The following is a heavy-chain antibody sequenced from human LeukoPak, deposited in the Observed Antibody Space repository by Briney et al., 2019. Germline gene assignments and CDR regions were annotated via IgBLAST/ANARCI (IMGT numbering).Heavy chain of an antibody. CDR3: AKVQGTMIVVDYFDY. CDR1: GFTFSSYG. V-gene: IGHV3-23*01. D-gene: IGHD3-22*01. CDR2: ISGSGGST. J-gene: IGHJ4*02. Sequence: GGTLRLSCAASGFTFSSYGMSWVRQAPGKGLEWVSAISGSGGSTYYADSVKGRFTISRDNSKNTLYLQMNSLRAEDTAVYYCAKVQGTMIVVDYFDYWGQGTLVTVSS.